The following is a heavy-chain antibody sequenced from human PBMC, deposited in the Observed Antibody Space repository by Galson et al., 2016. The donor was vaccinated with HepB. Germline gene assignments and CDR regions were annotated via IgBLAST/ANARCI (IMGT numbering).Heavy chain of an antibody. V-gene: IGHV2-5*02. CDR2: IYLDDDQ. CDR3: ARLTWRGPDSRGNLFLFDY. Sequence: PALVKPTQTLTLACTFSGFSLLTNGVGVGWIRQTPGQALERLALIYLDDDQRYSPSLGSRPPITKDIRKNQVGLTMTDIDPVDAGTFYCARLTWRGPDSRGNLFLFDYWGQGIRVTVSS. D-gene: IGHD4-23*01. J-gene: IGHJ4*02. CDR1: GFSLLTNGVG.